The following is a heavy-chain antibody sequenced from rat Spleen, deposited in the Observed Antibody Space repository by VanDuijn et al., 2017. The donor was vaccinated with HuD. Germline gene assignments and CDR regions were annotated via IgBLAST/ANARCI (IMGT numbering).Heavy chain of an antibody. V-gene: IGHV5-7*01. CDR3: ARRKTLTGSFDY. CDR1: GFTFSDYN. CDR2: ISYDGSST. Sequence: EVQLVESGGGLVQPGRSLKLSCAASGFTFSDYNMAWVRQAPKKGLEWVATISYDGSSTYYRDSVKGRFTISRDNAKSTLYLQMDSLRSEDTATYYCARRKTLTGSFDYWGQGVMVTVSS. J-gene: IGHJ2*01. D-gene: IGHD5-1*01.